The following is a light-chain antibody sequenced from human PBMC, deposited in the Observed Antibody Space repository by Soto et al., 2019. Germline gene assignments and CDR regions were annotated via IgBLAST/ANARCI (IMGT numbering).Light chain of an antibody. CDR2: GAS. J-gene: IGKJ5*01. V-gene: IGKV3-11*01. CDR1: QSVHNF. CDR3: QQRSNWPPIT. Sequence: EVVLTPSPATLSLSPVASAALSCKSSQSVHNFLAWYQQKPGQAPRLLIYGASNRAAGIPARFSGSGSGTDFTLTINSLEPEDFAVYYGQQRSNWPPITFGQGTRLEIK.